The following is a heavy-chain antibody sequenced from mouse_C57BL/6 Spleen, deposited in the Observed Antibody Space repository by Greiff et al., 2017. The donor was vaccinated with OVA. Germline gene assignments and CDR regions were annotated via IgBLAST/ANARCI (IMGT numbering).Heavy chain of an antibody. D-gene: IGHD1-1*01. CDR2: ISSGGSYT. Sequence: EVNVVESGGDLVKPGGSLKLSCAASGFTFSSYGMSWVRQTPDKRLEWVATISSGGSYTYYPDSVKGRFTISRDNAKNTLYLQMSSLKSEDTAMYYCSTTVPFDYWGQGTTLTVSS. J-gene: IGHJ2*01. CDR1: GFTFSSYG. CDR3: STTVPFDY. V-gene: IGHV5-6*01.